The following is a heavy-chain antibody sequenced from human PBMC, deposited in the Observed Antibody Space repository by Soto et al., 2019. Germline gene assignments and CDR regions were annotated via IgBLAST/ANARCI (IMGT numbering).Heavy chain of an antibody. CDR1: SGSITSSNW. V-gene: IGHV4-4*02. Sequence: QVQLQESGPGLVKPSGTLSLTCAVSSGSITSSNWWSWVRQPPGKGLEWIGEIFHNGNTYYNPSLKSRVTRSVDTAKNQFSLNLGSVTAADTAVYYCARRTWGMDVWGQGTTVTVSS. D-gene: IGHD2-8*01. CDR2: IFHNGNT. CDR3: ARRTWGMDV. J-gene: IGHJ6*02.